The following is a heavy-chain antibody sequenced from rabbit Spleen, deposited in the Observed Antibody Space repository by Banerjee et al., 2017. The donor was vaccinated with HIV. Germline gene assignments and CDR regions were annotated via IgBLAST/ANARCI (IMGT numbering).Heavy chain of an antibody. V-gene: IGHV1S45*01. D-gene: IGHD6-1*01. Sequence: QEQLVESGGGLVQPEGSLTLTCTASGFSFSSNYHMCWVRQAPGKGLEWIACIYAVGPNTYYAYWAKGRFTISKTSSTTVTLQMTSLTVADTATYFCARSYDDFADYGYAIFNLWGQGTLVTVS. CDR1: GFSFSSNYH. CDR2: IYAVGPNT. J-gene: IGHJ4*01. CDR3: ARSYDDFADYGYAIFNL.